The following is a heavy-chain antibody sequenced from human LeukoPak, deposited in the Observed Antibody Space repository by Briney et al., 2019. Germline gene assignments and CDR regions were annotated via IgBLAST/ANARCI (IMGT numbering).Heavy chain of an antibody. CDR1: GYTFTGYY. D-gene: IGHD2-15*01. J-gene: IGHJ3*02. CDR2: INPNSGGT. V-gene: IGHV1-2*02. Sequence: ASVKVSCKASGYTFTGYYMHWVRQAPGQGLEWMGWINPNSGGTNYAQKFQGRVTMTRDTSISTAYMELSRLRSDDTAMYYCASCVVVVAAKYAFDIWGQGTVVTVSS. CDR3: ASCVVVVAAKYAFDI.